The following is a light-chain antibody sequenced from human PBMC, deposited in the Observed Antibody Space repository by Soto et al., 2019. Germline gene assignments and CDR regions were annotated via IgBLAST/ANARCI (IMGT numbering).Light chain of an antibody. CDR3: HQSYRTPYT. J-gene: IGKJ2*01. Sequence: DIQMTQSPSSLSASVGDRVTITCRASQSISSYLNWYQQKPATAPKLLIYAASSLQSAVPSRFSGSGSGTDFTLTINSLQPEDFATYYCHQSYRTPYTFGQRTELEIK. CDR1: QSISSY. V-gene: IGKV1-39*01. CDR2: AAS.